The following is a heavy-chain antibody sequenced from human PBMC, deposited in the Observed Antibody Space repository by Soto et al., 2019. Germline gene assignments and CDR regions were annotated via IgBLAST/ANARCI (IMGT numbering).Heavy chain of an antibody. V-gene: IGHV3-30*18. CDR1: GFTFNTYG. D-gene: IGHD2-2*02. Sequence: GGSLRLSCAASGFTFNTYGMHWVRQAPGKGLEWVAVISYDGSDKFYADSVKGRFTISRDNSKNALYLQMSSLRPEDTAIYYCAKSPNFYCSSPNCYKYYFDYWGQGTLVTVSS. CDR3: AKSPNFYCSSPNCYKYYFDY. J-gene: IGHJ4*02. CDR2: ISYDGSDK.